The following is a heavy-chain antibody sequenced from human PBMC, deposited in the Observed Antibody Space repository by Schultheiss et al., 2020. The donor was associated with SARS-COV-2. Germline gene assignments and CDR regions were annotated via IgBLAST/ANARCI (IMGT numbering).Heavy chain of an antibody. D-gene: IGHD2-15*01. CDR2: IYYSGST. J-gene: IGHJ6*02. V-gene: IGHV4-61*08. CDR1: GGSISSGDYY. Sequence: SETLSLTCTVSGGSISSGDYYWSWIRQPPGKGLEWIGYIYYSGSTNYNPSLKSRVTISVDTSKNQFSLKLSSVTAADTAVYYCARSPCSGGSCYSSMGYYGMDVWGQGTTVTVSS. CDR3: ARSPCSGGSCYSSMGYYGMDV.